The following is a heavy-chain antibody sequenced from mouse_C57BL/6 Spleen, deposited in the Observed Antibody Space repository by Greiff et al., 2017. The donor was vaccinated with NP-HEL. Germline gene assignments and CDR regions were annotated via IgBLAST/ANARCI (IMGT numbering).Heavy chain of an antibody. CDR3: ARPNWDEEDY. CDR1: GYTFTSYG. CDR2: IYPRSGNT. D-gene: IGHD4-1*01. J-gene: IGHJ2*01. V-gene: IGHV1-81*01. Sequence: QVQLQQSGAELARPGASVKLSCKASGYTFTSYGISWVKQRTGQGLEWIGEIYPRSGNTYYNEKFKGKATLTADKSSSTAYMQLSSLTSEDSAVYFCARPNWDEEDYWGQGTTLTVSS.